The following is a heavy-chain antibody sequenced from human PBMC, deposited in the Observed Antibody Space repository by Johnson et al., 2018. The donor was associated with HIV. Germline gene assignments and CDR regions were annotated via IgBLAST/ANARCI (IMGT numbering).Heavy chain of an antibody. CDR2: ISWDGGST. CDR3: AKGGIKNAFDI. J-gene: IGHJ3*02. V-gene: IGHV3-43*01. Sequence: EVQLVESGGVVVQPGGSLRLSCAASGFPFDDYTMHWVRQAPGKGLEWVSLISWDGGSTYYADSVKGRFTISRDNSKNSLYLQMNSLRSEDTALYYCAKGGIKNAFDIWGQGTMVTVSS. CDR1: GFPFDDYT. D-gene: IGHD1-26*01.